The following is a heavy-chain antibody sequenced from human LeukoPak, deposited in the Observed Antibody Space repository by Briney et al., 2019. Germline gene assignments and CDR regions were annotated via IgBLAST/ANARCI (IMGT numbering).Heavy chain of an antibody. CDR1: GYTFTGYY. V-gene: IGHV1-2*02. CDR3: AKPFAKEESWFDP. Sequence: ASVKVSCKASGYTFTGYYMHWVRQAPGQGLEWMGWINPNSGGTNYAQKFQGRVTMTRDTSISTAYMELSRLRSDDTAVYYCAKPFAKEESWFDPWGQGTLVTVSS. J-gene: IGHJ5*02. D-gene: IGHD2-21*01. CDR2: INPNSGGT.